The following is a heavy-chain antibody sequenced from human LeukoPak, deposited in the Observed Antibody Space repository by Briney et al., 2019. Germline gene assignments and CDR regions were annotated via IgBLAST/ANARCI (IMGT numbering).Heavy chain of an antibody. D-gene: IGHD2-21*02. Sequence: GGSLRLSCEASGFTFSSFEMNWVRRAPGKGLEFVSYISGSATTIYYADPVKGRFTISRDNAKNSLYLQMNSLRAEDTAVYYCARRALPDFWGQGTLVTVSS. J-gene: IGHJ4*02. CDR3: ARRALPDF. CDR1: GFTFSSFE. CDR2: ISGSATTI. V-gene: IGHV3-48*03.